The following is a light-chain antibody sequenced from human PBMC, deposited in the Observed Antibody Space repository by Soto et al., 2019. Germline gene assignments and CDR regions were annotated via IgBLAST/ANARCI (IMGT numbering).Light chain of an antibody. Sequence: QSVLTQPPSVSGAPGQRVTISCSGTSSSIGAGYEVHWYHQLPGTAPKLVVSGNGNRPSGVPDRLSASKSGTSASLAITGLQAEDEGHYYCSSYTSSSTVVFGGGTQLTVL. CDR3: SSYTSSSTVV. CDR1: SSSIGAGYE. J-gene: IGLJ2*01. V-gene: IGLV1-40*01. CDR2: GNG.